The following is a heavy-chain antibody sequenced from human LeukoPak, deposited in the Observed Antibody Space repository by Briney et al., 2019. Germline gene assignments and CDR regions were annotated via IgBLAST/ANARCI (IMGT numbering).Heavy chain of an antibody. CDR3: AKDLGGFVVVPAPICFDP. D-gene: IGHD2-2*01. CDR1: GFTFSSYA. V-gene: IGHV3-23*01. J-gene: IGHJ5*02. CDR2: ISGSGGST. Sequence: GGSLRLSCAASGFTFSSYAMSWVRQAPGKGLEWVSAISGSGGSTYYADSVKGRFTISRDNSKNTLYLQMNSLRAEDTAVYYCAKDLGGFVVVPAPICFDPWGQETLVTSS.